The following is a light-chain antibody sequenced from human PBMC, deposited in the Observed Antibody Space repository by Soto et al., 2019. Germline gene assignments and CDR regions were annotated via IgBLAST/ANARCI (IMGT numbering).Light chain of an antibody. CDR1: SGHSSYI. V-gene: IGLV4-60*02. Sequence: QSVLTQSSSASASLGSSVKLTCTLSSGHSSYIIAWHQQQPGKAPRYLMKLEGSGSYNKGSGVPDRFSGSSSGADRYLTISNLQFEDEADYYCETWDSRHVVFGGGTKVTVL. CDR2: LEGSGSY. CDR3: ETWDSRHVV. J-gene: IGLJ2*01.